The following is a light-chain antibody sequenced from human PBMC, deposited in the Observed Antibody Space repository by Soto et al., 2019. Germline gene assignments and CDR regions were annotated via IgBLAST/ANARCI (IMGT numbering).Light chain of an antibody. V-gene: IGKV3-11*01. CDR1: QSVNNY. J-gene: IGKJ2*01. Sequence: EIVLTQSPATLSLSPGERATLSCRASQSVNNYLAWYQQKPGQAPRLLIYDASNRATGIPARFSASGSGTEFRIEITRLEPEDFAVYYCLHRTTWPPEMYTFGQGTKLEIK. CDR3: LHRTTWPPEMYT. CDR2: DAS.